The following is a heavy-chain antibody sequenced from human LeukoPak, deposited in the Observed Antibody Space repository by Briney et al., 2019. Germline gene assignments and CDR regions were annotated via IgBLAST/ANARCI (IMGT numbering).Heavy chain of an antibody. Sequence: SETLSLTCTVSGGSISSSSDYWGWIRQAPVKGLEWIGSIYYHENTYYNSSLKSRVTISVDTSKNQFSLKLNSVTAADTAVYYCAREELPSIVVVVAATGDYWGQGTLVTVSS. J-gene: IGHJ4*02. CDR2: IYYHENT. V-gene: IGHV4-39*02. CDR1: GGSISSSSDY. CDR3: AREELPSIVVVVAATGDY. D-gene: IGHD2-15*01.